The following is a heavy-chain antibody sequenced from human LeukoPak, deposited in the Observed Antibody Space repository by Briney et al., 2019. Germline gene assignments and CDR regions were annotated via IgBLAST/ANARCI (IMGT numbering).Heavy chain of an antibody. CDR2: IWYDGSNK. J-gene: IGHJ4*02. Sequence: GGSLRLSCAASGFTFSSYGMHWVRQAPGKGLEWVAVIWYDGSNKYYADSVKGRFTISRDNSKNTLYLQMNSLRAEDTAVYYCATTVWTGQFPDYFDVWGQGALVTVSS. CDR3: ATTVWTGQFPDYFDV. CDR1: GFTFSSYG. V-gene: IGHV3-33*01. D-gene: IGHD1-1*01.